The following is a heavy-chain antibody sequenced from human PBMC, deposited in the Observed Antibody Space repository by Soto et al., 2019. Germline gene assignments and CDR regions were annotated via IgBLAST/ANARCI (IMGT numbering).Heavy chain of an antibody. J-gene: IGHJ6*01. D-gene: IGHD6-6*01. V-gene: IGHV1-46*01. Sequence: QEHLVQSGAEVKKPGASVTVSCQASGYLFSTYSVHWVRHAPGQALQWMGVIDPSDGSTIYAQQFQDRVTLTSDTSARTVFLGLTSLTFDXXXXXXXXXXFVTRQLPNXXYYGX. CDR1: GYLFSTYS. CDR2: IDPSDGST. CDR3: XXXFVTRQLPNXXYYGX.